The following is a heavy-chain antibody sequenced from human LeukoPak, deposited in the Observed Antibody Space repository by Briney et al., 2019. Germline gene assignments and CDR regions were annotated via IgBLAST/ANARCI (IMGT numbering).Heavy chain of an antibody. CDR3: AKGSDYGDDNWFDP. CDR1: GFTFSSYA. V-gene: IGHV3-23*01. Sequence: GGSLRLSCAASGFTFSSYAMSWVRQAPGKGLEWVSAISGSGGSTYYADSVKGRFTISRDNSKNTLYLQMNSLRAEDTAVYYWAKGSDYGDDNWFDPWGQGTLVTVSS. CDR2: ISGSGGST. D-gene: IGHD4-17*01. J-gene: IGHJ5*02.